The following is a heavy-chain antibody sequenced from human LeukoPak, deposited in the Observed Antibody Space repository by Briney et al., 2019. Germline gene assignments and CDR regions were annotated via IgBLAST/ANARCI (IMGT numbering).Heavy chain of an antibody. CDR1: GFTVSNNY. CDR3: VRKNRDFNAAFDI. V-gene: IGHV3-53*01. J-gene: IGHJ3*02. D-gene: IGHD2-21*02. CDR2: TYSDSST. Sequence: GGSPRLSCAASGFTVSNNYMSWVRQAPGKGLEWVSITYSDSSTNYADSVKGRFTISRDTSQNTLSLQMNSLRAEDMAVYYCVRKNRDFNAAFDIWGQGTVVTVSS.